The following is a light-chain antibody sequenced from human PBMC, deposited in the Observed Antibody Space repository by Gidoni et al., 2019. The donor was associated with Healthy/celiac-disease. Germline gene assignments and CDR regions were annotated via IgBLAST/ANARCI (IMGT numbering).Light chain of an antibody. V-gene: IGKV1-33*01. CDR3: QQYYNLSHT. Sequence: EIQMTTSPSSLSESVGDRVTITCQASQAISNYLNWYQQKPGKAPKLLIYDASNLETGVPSRFSGSGSGTDFTFTISSLQPEDIATYYCQQYYNLSHTFGEGTKVEIK. CDR1: QAISNY. J-gene: IGKJ2*01. CDR2: DAS.